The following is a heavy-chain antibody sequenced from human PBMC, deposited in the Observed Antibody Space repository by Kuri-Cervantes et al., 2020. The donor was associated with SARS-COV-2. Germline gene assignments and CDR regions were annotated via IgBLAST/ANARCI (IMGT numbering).Heavy chain of an antibody. Sequence: ASVKVSCKASGYTFTSYAMHWVRQAPGQRLEWMGWINAGNGNTKYSQRFQGRVTITRNTSASTAYMELSSLRSEDTAVYYCARSMITFGGDMVHDSWGQGTLVTVSS. CDR1: GYTFTSYA. V-gene: IGHV1-3*01. J-gene: IGHJ4*02. CDR2: INAGNGNT. D-gene: IGHD3-16*02. CDR3: ARSMITFGGDMVHDS.